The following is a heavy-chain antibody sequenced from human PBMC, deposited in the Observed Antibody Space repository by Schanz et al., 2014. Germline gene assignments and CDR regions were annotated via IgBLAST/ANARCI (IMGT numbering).Heavy chain of an antibody. V-gene: IGHV3-33*08. J-gene: IGHJ3*02. Sequence: QVQLVESGGGVVRPGGSLRLSCAGSGFTFSNYAIHWVRQAPGKGLEWLAVIWFDGTNKYNADSVKGRFTISRDTSKNTLYLLLNSLRAEDTAVYYCARDQYYFGSGNPFDIWGQGTMVTVSS. CDR3: ARDQYYFGSGNPFDI. D-gene: IGHD3-10*01. CDR2: IWFDGTNK. CDR1: GFTFSNYA.